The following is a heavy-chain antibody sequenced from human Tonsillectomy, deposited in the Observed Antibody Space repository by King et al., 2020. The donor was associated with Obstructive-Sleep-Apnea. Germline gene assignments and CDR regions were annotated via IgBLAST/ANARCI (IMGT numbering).Heavy chain of an antibody. CDR1: GYSFTSYW. Sequence: VQLVESGAEVKKPGESLKISCKGSGYSFTSYWIGWVRQMPGKCLEWMGIIYPGDSDTRYSPSFQGQVTISADKSISTAYLQWSSLKASDTAMYYCARRITMVRGVVNWFDPWGQGTLVTVSS. CDR2: IYPGDSDT. V-gene: IGHV5-51*01. CDR3: ARRITMVRGVVNWFDP. J-gene: IGHJ5*02. D-gene: IGHD3-10*01.